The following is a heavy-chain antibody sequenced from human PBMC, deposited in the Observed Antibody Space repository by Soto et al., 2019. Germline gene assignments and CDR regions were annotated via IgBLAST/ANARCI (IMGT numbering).Heavy chain of an antibody. Sequence: ASVEVSCEESGYTLTSCYRHWVRQATRQGLEWMGIINPSGGSTSYAQKFQGRVTMTRDTSTSTVYMELSSLRSEDTAVYYCARDRSSYGFYYGMDVWGQGTTVTVSS. CDR1: GYTLTSCY. V-gene: IGHV1-46*01. J-gene: IGHJ6*02. D-gene: IGHD5-18*01. CDR2: INPSGGST. CDR3: ARDRSSYGFYYGMDV.